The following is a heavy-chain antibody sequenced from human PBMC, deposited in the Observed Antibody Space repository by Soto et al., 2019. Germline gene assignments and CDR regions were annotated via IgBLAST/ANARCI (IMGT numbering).Heavy chain of an antibody. CDR2: ISGSGGST. CDR3: ARSIVVVPAAIVDYYYGMDV. J-gene: IGHJ6*02. V-gene: IGHV3-23*01. CDR1: GFTFSSYA. Sequence: GGSLRLSCAASGFTFSSYAMRWVRQAPGKGLEWVSAISGSGGSTYYADSVKVRFTISRDNSKNRLYLQMNSLRAEDTAVYYCARSIVVVPAAIVDYYYGMDVWGQGTTVTVSS. D-gene: IGHD2-2*01.